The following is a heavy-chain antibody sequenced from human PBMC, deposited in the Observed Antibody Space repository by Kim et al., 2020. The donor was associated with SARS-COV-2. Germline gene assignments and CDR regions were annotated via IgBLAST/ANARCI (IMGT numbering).Heavy chain of an antibody. Sequence: GGSLRLSCAASGFTFSSYAMSWVRQAPGKGLEWVSGISESGGSTYYADSVKGRFSISRDNSKNTLYLHMNSLRAEDTAVYYCATPRHSGGYYYTFWGQGTLVTVSS. CDR1: GFTFSSYA. V-gene: IGHV3-23*01. D-gene: IGHD3-22*01. CDR2: ISESGGST. J-gene: IGHJ4*02. CDR3: ATPRHSGGYYYTF.